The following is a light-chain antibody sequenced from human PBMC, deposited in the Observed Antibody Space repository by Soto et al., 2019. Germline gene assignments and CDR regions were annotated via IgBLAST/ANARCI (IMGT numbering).Light chain of an antibody. CDR3: QQSYSSPPT. V-gene: IGKV1-39*01. CDR2: AAS. Sequence: DIQMTQSPSSLSASLEDRVIITCRASQSISNHLNWYQQKPGKAPKLLIFAASSLQSGVPSRFSGSRSGPDFTLTISSLQPEDFATYYCQQSYSSPPTFGQATKVDIK. J-gene: IGKJ1*01. CDR1: QSISNH.